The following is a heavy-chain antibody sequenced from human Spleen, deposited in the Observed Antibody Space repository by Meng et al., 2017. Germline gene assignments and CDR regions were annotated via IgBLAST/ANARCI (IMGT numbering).Heavy chain of an antibody. Sequence: QVQLQQWGAGPLKPSGTLSLTCAVSGGSISSSNWWSWVRQPPGKGLEWIGEIYHSGSTNYNPSLKSRVTISVDKSKNQFSLKLSSVTAADTAVYYCASVSNTADLHGDYWGQGTLVTVPS. D-gene: IGHD5-18*01. J-gene: IGHJ4*02. CDR3: ASVSNTADLHGDY. V-gene: IGHV4-4*02. CDR1: GGSISSSNW. CDR2: IYHSGST.